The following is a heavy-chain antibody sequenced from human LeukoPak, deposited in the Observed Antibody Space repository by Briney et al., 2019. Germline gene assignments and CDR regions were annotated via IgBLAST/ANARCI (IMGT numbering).Heavy chain of an antibody. CDR2: ISWDGGST. J-gene: IGHJ4*02. CDR3: AKDIRYSGWYYFDY. D-gene: IGHD6-19*01. V-gene: IGHV3-43*01. CDR1: GFTFDDYT. Sequence: GGSLRLSCAASGFTFDDYTMHWVRQAPGKGLEWVSLISWDGGSTYYADSVKGRFTISRDNSKNSLYLQMNSLRTEDTALYYCAKDIRYSGWYYFDYWGQGTLVTVSS.